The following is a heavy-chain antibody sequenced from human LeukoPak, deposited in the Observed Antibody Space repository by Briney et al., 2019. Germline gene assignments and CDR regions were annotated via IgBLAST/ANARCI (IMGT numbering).Heavy chain of an antibody. CDR3: ARDHDYGDYARPFDY. Sequence: PGGSLRLSCAASGFTFSSYEMHWVRQAPGKGLEWVSSISSSSSYIYYADSVKGRFTISRDNAKNSLYLQMNSLRAEDTAVYYCARDHDYGDYARPFDYWGQGTLVTVSS. V-gene: IGHV3-21*01. CDR2: ISSSSSYI. D-gene: IGHD4-17*01. CDR1: GFTFSSYE. J-gene: IGHJ4*02.